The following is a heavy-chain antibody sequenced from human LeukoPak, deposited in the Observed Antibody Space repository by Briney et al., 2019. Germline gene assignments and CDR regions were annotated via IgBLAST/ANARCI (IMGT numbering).Heavy chain of an antibody. CDR2: ISANTGNR. CDR1: GYTFTNFG. V-gene: IGHV1-18*01. Sequence: ASVPVSCKASGYTFTNFGVAWVRQAPGQGLEWMGWISANTGNRNYAQKFQDRVTMTTDTSTTTAYMELRSLRSDDTAVYYCARWGSSRTSCFSYSCWYMDVWGEETTDTVSS. CDR3: ARWGSSRTSCFSYSCWYMDV. J-gene: IGHJ6*03. D-gene: IGHD2-2*01.